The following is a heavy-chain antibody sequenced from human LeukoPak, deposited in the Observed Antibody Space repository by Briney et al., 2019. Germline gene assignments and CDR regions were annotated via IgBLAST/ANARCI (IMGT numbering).Heavy chain of an antibody. CDR1: GYTFTSYA. Sequence: SVKVSCKASGYTFTSYAMHWVRQAPGQRLEWMGWINAGNGNTKYSQKFQGRVTITRDTSASTAYMELSSLRSEDTAVYYCARNIAVAGLLYYYYGMDLWGQGTTVTVSS. CDR2: INAGNGNT. D-gene: IGHD6-19*01. J-gene: IGHJ6*02. CDR3: ARNIAVAGLLYYYYGMDL. V-gene: IGHV1-3*01.